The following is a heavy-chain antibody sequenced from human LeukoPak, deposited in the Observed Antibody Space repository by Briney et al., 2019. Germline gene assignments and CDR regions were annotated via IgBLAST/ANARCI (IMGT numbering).Heavy chain of an antibody. CDR3: ARETRYYDSSGYLV. V-gene: IGHV4-31*03. Sequence: PSQTLSLTCTVSGGSISSGGYYWSWIRQHPGRGLEWIGYIYYSGSTYYNPSLKSRVTISVDTSKNQFSLKLSSVTAADTAVYYCARETRYYDSSGYLVWGQGTLVTVSS. D-gene: IGHD3-22*01. CDR2: IYYSGST. CDR1: GGSISSGGYY. J-gene: IGHJ4*02.